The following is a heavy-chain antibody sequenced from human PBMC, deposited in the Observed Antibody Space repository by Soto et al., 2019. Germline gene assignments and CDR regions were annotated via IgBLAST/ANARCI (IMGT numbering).Heavy chain of an antibody. CDR1: GFTFSSYA. J-gene: IGHJ4*02. CDR2: ISYDGSNK. D-gene: IGHD1-1*01. Sequence: SLRLSWAASGFTFSSYAMHWVLQAPGKGLEWVAVISYDGSNKYYADSVKGRFTISRDNSKNTLYLQMNSLRAEDTAVYYCASSRGTTGTFAYWGQGTLVTVSS. CDR3: ASSRGTTGTFAY. V-gene: IGHV3-30-3*01.